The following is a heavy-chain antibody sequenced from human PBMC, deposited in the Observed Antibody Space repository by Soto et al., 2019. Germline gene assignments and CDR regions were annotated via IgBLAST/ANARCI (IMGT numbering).Heavy chain of an antibody. V-gene: IGHV3-74*01. CDR1: GFSFTNYG. D-gene: IGHD3-9*01. J-gene: IGHJ4*02. Sequence: PGGSLRLSCAASGFSFTNYGFHWVRQGPGKGLMWVSRIDPYDTGITYADSVKGRFTISTDNPRNTLYLQMDSLTAEDTAVYYCERDMTGADDYPGQGSLVTLSS. CDR3: ERDMTGADDY. CDR2: IDPYDTGI.